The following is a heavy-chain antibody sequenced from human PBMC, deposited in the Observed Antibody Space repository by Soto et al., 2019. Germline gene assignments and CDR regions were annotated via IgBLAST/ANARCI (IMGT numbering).Heavy chain of an antibody. D-gene: IGHD4-4*01. CDR2: IYYSGST. CDR3: ARDQAYDYTSPGDYYYYGMDV. Sequence: SETLSLTCTVSGGSISSGGHYWSWIRQHPGKGLEWIGYIYYSGSTSYNPSLKSRVTISVDTSKNQFSLNLSSVTAADSAVYYCARDQAYDYTSPGDYYYYGMDVWGQGTTVTVSS. J-gene: IGHJ6*01. V-gene: IGHV4-31*03. CDR1: GGSISSGGHY.